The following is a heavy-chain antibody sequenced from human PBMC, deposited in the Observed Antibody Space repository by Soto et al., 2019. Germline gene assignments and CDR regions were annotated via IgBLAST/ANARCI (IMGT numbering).Heavy chain of an antibody. CDR2: IWNDGSTK. V-gene: IGHV3-33*01. J-gene: IGHJ4*02. CDR1: GFTFNKYD. CDR3: ARGYTSGWNAAGY. D-gene: IGHD6-19*01. Sequence: VQLVESGGGVVQPGRSLRLSCAASGFTFNKYDMHWVRQAPGKGLEWVAVIWNDGSTKNYGDSVKGRFTISRDNSTNTLFLQMDSLRAADTALYYCARGYTSGWNAAGYWGQGTLVTVSS.